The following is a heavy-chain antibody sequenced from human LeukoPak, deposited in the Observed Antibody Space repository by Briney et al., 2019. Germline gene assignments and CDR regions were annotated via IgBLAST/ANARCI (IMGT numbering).Heavy chain of an antibody. CDR3: ARDRGCSGGSCYYNWFDP. CDR1: GGSFSGYY. J-gene: IGHJ5*02. D-gene: IGHD2-15*01. V-gene: IGHV4-34*01. CDR2: INHSGST. Sequence: SETLSLTCAVYGGSFSGYYWSWIRQPPGKGLEWIGEINHSGSTNYNPSLKSRVTISVDTSKNQFSLKLSSVTAADTAVYYCARDRGCSGGSCYYNWFDPWGQGTLVTVSS.